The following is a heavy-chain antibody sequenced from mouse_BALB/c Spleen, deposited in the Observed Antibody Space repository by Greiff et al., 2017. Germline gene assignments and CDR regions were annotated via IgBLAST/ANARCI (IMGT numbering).Heavy chain of an antibody. CDR3: ARGGNFPYWYFDV. CDR1: GDSITSGY. D-gene: IGHD2-1*01. J-gene: IGHJ1*01. CDR2: ISYSGST. V-gene: IGHV3-8*02. Sequence: EVQLQQSGPSLVKPSQTLSLTCSVTGDSITSGYWNWIRKFPGNKLEYMGYISYSGSTYYNPSLKSRISITRDTSKNQYYLQLNSVTTEDTATYYCARGGNFPYWYFDVWGAGTTVTVSS.